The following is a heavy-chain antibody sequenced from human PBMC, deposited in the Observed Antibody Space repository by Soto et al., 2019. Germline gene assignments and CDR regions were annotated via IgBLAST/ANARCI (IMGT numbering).Heavy chain of an antibody. CDR2: TYYRSKWSS. V-gene: IGHV6-1*01. CDR3: ARLIGNSWLEA. CDR1: GDSVYSNSAA. J-gene: IGHJ5*02. D-gene: IGHD2-8*01. Sequence: SQTLSLTCAVSGDSVYSNSAAWNWFRQSPSRGLEWLGRTYYRSKWSSDYGESVKGRITINPDTSKNQFSLQLKSVTPDDTAVYYCARLIGNSWLEAWGQGTRVTGSS.